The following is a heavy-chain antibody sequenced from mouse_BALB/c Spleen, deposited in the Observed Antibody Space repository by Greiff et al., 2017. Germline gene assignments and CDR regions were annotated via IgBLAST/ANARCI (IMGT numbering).Heavy chain of an antibody. J-gene: IGHJ4*01. CDR3: ARDYGKEDYAMDY. Sequence: EVKLMESGGGLVKPGGSLKLSCAASGFTFSSYAMSWVRQSPEKRLEWVAEISSGGSYTYYPDTVTGRFTISRDNAKNTLYLEMSSLRSEDTAMYYCARDYGKEDYAMDYWGQGTSVTVSS. CDR2: ISSGGSYT. D-gene: IGHD2-1*01. CDR1: GFTFSSYA. V-gene: IGHV5-9-4*01.